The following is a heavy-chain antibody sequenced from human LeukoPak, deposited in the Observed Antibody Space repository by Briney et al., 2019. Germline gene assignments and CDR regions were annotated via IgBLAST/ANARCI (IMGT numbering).Heavy chain of an antibody. CDR3: ARASHLAGSSWGGDWFDP. D-gene: IGHD6-19*01. CDR2: TYYRSKWYN. V-gene: IGHV6-1*01. Sequence: SQTLSLTCAISGDSVSSNSAAWNWIRQSPSRGLEWLGRTYYRSKWYNDYAVSVKSRITINPDTSKNQFSLQLNSVTPEDTAVYYCARASHLAGSSWGGDWFDPWGQGTLVTVSS. J-gene: IGHJ5*02. CDR1: GDSVSSNSAA.